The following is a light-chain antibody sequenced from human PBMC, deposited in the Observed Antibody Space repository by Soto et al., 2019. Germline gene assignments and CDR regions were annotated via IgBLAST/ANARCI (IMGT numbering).Light chain of an antibody. Sequence: QPVLTQSPSASASLGASVKLTCTLSSGHSSYAIAWHQQQPEKGPRYLMKLNSDGSHSEGDGIPDRFSGSSSGAERYLTISSLQSEDEADYYCQTWGTGIRVFGGGTQLTVL. CDR3: QTWGTGIRV. CDR2: LNSDGSH. CDR1: SGHSSYA. V-gene: IGLV4-69*01. J-gene: IGLJ3*02.